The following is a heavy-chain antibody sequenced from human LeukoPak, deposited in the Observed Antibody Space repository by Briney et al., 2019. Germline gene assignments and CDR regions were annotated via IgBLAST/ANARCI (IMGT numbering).Heavy chain of an antibody. CDR1: GFTFGSYS. J-gene: IGHJ4*02. V-gene: IGHV3-21*01. Sequence: GGSLRLSCAASGFTFGSYSMNWVRQAPGKGLEWVSSISSSSSYIYYADSVKGRFTISRDNAKNSLYLQMNSLRAEDTAVYYCAREQRYGDQDYWGQGTLVTVSS. CDR3: AREQRYGDQDY. D-gene: IGHD4-17*01. CDR2: ISSSSSYI.